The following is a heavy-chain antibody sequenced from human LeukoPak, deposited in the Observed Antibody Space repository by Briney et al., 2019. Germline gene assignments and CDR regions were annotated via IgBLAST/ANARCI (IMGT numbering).Heavy chain of an antibody. J-gene: IGHJ4*02. CDR1: GFMFSGYG. CDR2: VSHVGIHQ. D-gene: IGHD1-14*01. Sequence: PGGSLRLSRAASGFMFSGYGIHWVRQAPGKGLEWLAVVSHVGIHQYYAQSVRGRFTISRDNFRNSVFLEMDSLGDEDTAVYYCVKDVHPPPREITPGDWGQGTLVVVDS. V-gene: IGHV3-30*18. CDR3: VKDVHPPPREITPGD.